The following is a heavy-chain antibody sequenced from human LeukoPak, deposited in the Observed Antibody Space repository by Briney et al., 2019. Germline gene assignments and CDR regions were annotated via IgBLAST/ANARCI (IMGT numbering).Heavy chain of an antibody. Sequence: SVKVSCKASGGTFSNYAFSWGRQAPGQGLEWMGGIIPIFRTTNYAEHFQSRVTITTDESTNTAYLDLRSLSSEDTPVYYCAKDDGSTTMGFDSWGQGTLVSVSS. D-gene: IGHD1-1*01. CDR1: GGTFSNYA. CDR2: IIPIFRTT. CDR3: AKDDGSTTMGFDS. J-gene: IGHJ5*01. V-gene: IGHV1-69*05.